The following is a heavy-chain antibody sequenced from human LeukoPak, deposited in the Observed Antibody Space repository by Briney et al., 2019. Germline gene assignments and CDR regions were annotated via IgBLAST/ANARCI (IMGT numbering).Heavy chain of an antibody. V-gene: IGHV5-51*01. J-gene: IGHJ3*02. CDR2: IYPGDSDT. CDR1: GYSFTSYW. D-gene: IGHD6-13*01. CDR3: ARQIAAVDDAFDI. Sequence: GESLKISCKGSGYSFTSYWICWVRQMPGKGLEWMGIIYPGDSDTRYSPSFQGQVTISADKSISTAYLQWSSLKASDTAMYYCARQIAAVDDAFDIWGQGKMVTVSS.